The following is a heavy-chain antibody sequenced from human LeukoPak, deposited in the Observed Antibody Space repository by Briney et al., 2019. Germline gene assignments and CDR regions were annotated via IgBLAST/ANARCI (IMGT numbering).Heavy chain of an antibody. CDR2: MYGCGDT. D-gene: IGHD3-3*01. Sequence: PGGSLRLSCAASGFTVSRNYMSWVRQAPGKGLEWVSVMYGCGDTYYADSVKGRFTISRDNSKNTLYLQMNSLRAEDTAVYYCAKQVFTIFGVVINTYYYGMDVWGQGTTVTVSS. CDR3: AKQVFTIFGVVINTYYYGMDV. CDR1: GFTVSRNY. V-gene: IGHV3-66*04. J-gene: IGHJ6*02.